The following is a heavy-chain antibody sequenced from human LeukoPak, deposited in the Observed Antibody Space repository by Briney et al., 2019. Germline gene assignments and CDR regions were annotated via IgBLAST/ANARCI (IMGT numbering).Heavy chain of an antibody. Sequence: ASVKVSCKASGYTFTGYYMHWVRQAPGQGLEWMGWINPNSGGTNYAQKFQGRVTMTRDTSISTAYMELSRLRSDDTAVYYCARDNRRTYYDFWGGYYTAMLWWFDPWGQGTLVTVSS. J-gene: IGHJ5*02. CDR2: INPNSGGT. D-gene: IGHD3-3*01. V-gene: IGHV1-2*02. CDR3: ARDNRRTYYDFWGGYYTAMLWWFDP. CDR1: GYTFTGYY.